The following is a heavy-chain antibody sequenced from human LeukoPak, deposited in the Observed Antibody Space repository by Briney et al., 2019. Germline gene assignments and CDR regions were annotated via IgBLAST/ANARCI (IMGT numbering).Heavy chain of an antibody. J-gene: IGHJ5*02. CDR2: IYPADSDI. CDR3: ARQEYCSGGSCYTWFDP. CDR1: GYSITNYW. V-gene: IGHV5-51*01. D-gene: IGHD2-15*01. Sequence: GESLKISCKGSGYSITNYWIAWVRQMPGKGLEWMGIIYPADSDIRYSPSFQGQVTISADKSISTAYLQWSSLKASDTAMYYCARQEYCSGGSCYTWFDPWGREPWSPSPQ.